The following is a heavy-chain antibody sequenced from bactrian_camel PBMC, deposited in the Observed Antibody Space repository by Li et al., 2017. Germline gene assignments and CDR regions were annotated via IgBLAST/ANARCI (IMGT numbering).Heavy chain of an antibody. CDR3: AAPRTVDACH. CDR1: GFTFDDTD. J-gene: IGHJ4*01. D-gene: IGHD2*01. CDR2: LSSDGIT. V-gene: IGHV3S55*01. Sequence: HVQLVESGGGSVQAGGSLRLSCTASGFTFDDTDMGWYRQAPGNECELVATLSSDGITYYIKSVKGRFTVSRASTKNTVYLQMNSLKPDDAAVYYCAAPRTVDACHWGQGTQVTVS.